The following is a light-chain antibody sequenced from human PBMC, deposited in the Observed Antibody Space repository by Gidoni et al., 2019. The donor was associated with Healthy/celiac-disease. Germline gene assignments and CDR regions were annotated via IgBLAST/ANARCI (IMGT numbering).Light chain of an antibody. CDR1: QSVSSN. Sequence: EIVITQSPATLSVSPGERATLSCSASQSVSSNLAWYQQKPGQAPRLLIYGASTRATGIPARFSGSGSGTEFTLTISSLQSEDFAVYYCQQYNNWPAITFXXXTRLEIK. CDR2: GAS. J-gene: IGKJ5*01. CDR3: QQYNNWPAIT. V-gene: IGKV3-15*01.